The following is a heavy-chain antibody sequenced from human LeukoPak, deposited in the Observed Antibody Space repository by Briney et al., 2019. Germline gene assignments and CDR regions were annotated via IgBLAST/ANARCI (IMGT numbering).Heavy chain of an antibody. Sequence: GESLKISCEASGYTFINYWIAWVRQMPGKGLEWKGIIFPDDSDTRYNPSFQGQVTISADKSSNTAYLQWSSLTASDTAMYYCARREYSSSSFYFDNWGQGTLVTVSS. CDR1: GYTFINYW. CDR2: IFPDDSDT. CDR3: ARREYSSSSFYFDN. V-gene: IGHV5-51*01. J-gene: IGHJ4*02. D-gene: IGHD6-6*01.